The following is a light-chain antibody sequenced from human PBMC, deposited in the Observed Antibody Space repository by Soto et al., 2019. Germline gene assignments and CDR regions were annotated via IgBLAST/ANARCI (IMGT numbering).Light chain of an antibody. CDR2: AAS. J-gene: IGKJ4*01. Sequence: DIQMTQSPSSVSASIGDRVTISCRASQSIYKWLVWYQQKPGKAPKLLIYAASSLQSGVPSRFSGSGYGTDCTLTSSSLQPEESATYYCQQADSFPLTFGGGNKVEI. V-gene: IGKV1-12*01. CDR1: QSIYKW. CDR3: QQADSFPLT.